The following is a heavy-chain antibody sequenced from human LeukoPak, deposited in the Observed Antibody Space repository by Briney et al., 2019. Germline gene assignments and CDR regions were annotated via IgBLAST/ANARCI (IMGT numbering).Heavy chain of an antibody. CDR2: IIPILGIA. Sequence: GSSVKVSYKASGGTFSNYAISWVRQAPGQGLEWMGRIIPILGIANYAQKFQGRVTITADKSTSTAYMELSSLRSEDTAVYYCASHDGYYWGQGTLVTVSS. CDR3: ASHDGYY. CDR1: GGTFSNYA. V-gene: IGHV1-69*04. J-gene: IGHJ4*02. D-gene: IGHD2-2*03.